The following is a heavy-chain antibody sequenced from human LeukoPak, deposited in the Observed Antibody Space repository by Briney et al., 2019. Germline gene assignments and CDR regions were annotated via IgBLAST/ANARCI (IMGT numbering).Heavy chain of an antibody. V-gene: IGHV3-21*01. D-gene: IGHD6-19*01. CDR1: GFTFSGST. CDR3: ARQQWLDGAYYFDY. J-gene: IGHJ4*02. CDR2: ISTSSSYI. Sequence: GGSLRLSCAASGFTFSGSTMNWVRHAPGKGLEWVSFISTSSSYIYYADSVRGRFTISRDNAKNSLYLQMNSLRAEDTAVYYCARQQWLDGAYYFDYWGQGTLVTVSS.